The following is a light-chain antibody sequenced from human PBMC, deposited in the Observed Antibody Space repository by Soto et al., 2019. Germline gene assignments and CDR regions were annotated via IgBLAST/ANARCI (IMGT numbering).Light chain of an antibody. Sequence: AVQMTQSPSSLSASVGDRVTITCRASQAIRSDLGWYQMKPGKAPKLLIYAASNLQSGVPSRFIGRGYGTDFTLTISSLQPEDFATYYCLQDYNYPRTFGQGTKVEI. V-gene: IGKV1-6*01. J-gene: IGKJ1*01. CDR2: AAS. CDR3: LQDYNYPRT. CDR1: QAIRSD.